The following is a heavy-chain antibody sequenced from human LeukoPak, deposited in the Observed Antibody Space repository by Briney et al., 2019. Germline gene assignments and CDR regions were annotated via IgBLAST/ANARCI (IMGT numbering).Heavy chain of an antibody. CDR2: ISGSGGST. CDR1: GFTFSSYA. V-gene: IGHV3-23*01. Sequence: GGSLRLSCEASGFTFSSYAMTWVRQAPGKGLEWVSAISGSGGSTYYADSVKGRFTISRDNSKNTLYLQMNSLRAEDTAVYYCAKDGLAYCGGDCYYWGQGTLVTVSS. J-gene: IGHJ4*02. CDR3: AKDGLAYCGGDCYY. D-gene: IGHD2-21*01.